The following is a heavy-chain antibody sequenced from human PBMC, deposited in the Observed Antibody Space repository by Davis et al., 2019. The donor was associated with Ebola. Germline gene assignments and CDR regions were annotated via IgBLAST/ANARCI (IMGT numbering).Heavy chain of an antibody. D-gene: IGHD1-7*01. Sequence: GGSLRLSCAGSGFTFSNNPMHWVRQAPGKGLEWVGLIWYDGSVKYYGDSVKGRFTISRDNSKDSAYLQMTSLRVEDTAVYYCATRFSNSDGALDIWGRGTLVTVSS. CDR1: GFTFSNNP. V-gene: IGHV3-33*03. J-gene: IGHJ3*02. CDR3: ATRFSNSDGALDI. CDR2: IWYDGSVK.